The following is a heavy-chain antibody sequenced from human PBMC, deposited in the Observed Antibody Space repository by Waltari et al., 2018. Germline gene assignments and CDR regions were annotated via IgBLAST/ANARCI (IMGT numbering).Heavy chain of an antibody. CDR3: TGGYYESSGFSFSYTYNMDV. D-gene: IGHD3-22*01. Sequence: QVQVVQSGAEVKKPGSSVRVSCKASGGTFSSYGISWVRQAPGQGVEWRGGIIPTCGPTNYPLEFQGRGTITADKSTSTAYMELSSLRSADTAVYYCTGGYYESSGFSFSYTYNMDVWGQGTTVTVSS. CDR2: IIPTCGPT. CDR1: GGTFSSYG. V-gene: IGHV1-69*06. J-gene: IGHJ6*02.